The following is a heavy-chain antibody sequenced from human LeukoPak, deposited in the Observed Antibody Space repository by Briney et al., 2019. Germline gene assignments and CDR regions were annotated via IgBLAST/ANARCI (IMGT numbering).Heavy chain of an antibody. D-gene: IGHD3-3*01. CDR1: GFTFSSYS. Sequence: TGGSLRLSCAASGFTFSSYSMNWIRQPPGKGLEWVSYISSSGSTIYYAGSVKGRFTISRDNAKNSLYLQMNSLRAEDTAVYYCARGGNFWSGYPDYWGQGTLVTVSS. J-gene: IGHJ4*02. CDR3: ARGGNFWSGYPDY. CDR2: ISSSGSTI. V-gene: IGHV3-48*04.